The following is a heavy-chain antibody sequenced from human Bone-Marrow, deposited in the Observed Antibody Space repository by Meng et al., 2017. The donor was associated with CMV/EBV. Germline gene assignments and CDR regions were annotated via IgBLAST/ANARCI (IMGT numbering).Heavy chain of an antibody. V-gene: IGHV3-21*01. CDR1: GFTFSSYS. Sequence: SCAASGFTFSSYSMNWVRQAPGKGLEWVSSISSSSSYIYYADSVKGRFTISRDNAKNSLYLQMNSLRAEDTAVYYCARFPRGARGIDYWGQGTLVNVSS. D-gene: IGHD1-26*01. CDR2: ISSSSSYI. CDR3: ARFPRGARGIDY. J-gene: IGHJ4*02.